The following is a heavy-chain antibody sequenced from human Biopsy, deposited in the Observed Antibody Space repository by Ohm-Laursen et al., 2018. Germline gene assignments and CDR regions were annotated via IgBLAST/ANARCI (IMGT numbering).Heavy chain of an antibody. D-gene: IGHD3-16*02. CDR1: GYIFISYS. Sequence: GASVKVSCKISGYIFISYSINWVRQAPGQGLEWMGWIRPLNGDTKYGQKFQDRVTMTTDTSTSTVYMELTSLRSDDTAVYYCARGEVTFRELIVPLDSWGQGTLVTVSS. CDR3: ARGEVTFRELIVPLDS. J-gene: IGHJ4*02. CDR2: IRPLNGDT. V-gene: IGHV1-18*01.